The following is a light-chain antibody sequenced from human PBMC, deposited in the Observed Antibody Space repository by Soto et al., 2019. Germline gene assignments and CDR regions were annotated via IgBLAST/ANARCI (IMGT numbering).Light chain of an antibody. CDR3: QHRSGFT. Sequence: EIVLTQSPATLSLSPGEIATLSCRASQSVNNYLAWYQQKPGQAPRLLIYDASNMATGIPASFSGSGSGTDFTLTISSLEPEDFAVYYCQHRSGFTFGPGTKVDIK. CDR1: QSVNNY. V-gene: IGKV3-11*01. CDR2: DAS. J-gene: IGKJ3*01.